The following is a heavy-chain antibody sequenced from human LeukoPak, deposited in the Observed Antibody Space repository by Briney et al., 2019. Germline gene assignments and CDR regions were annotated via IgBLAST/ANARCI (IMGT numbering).Heavy chain of an antibody. V-gene: IGHV1-18*01. CDR1: GYTFTSYG. CDR2: ISAYNGNT. J-gene: IGHJ6*02. CDR3: ARGSITTYYYYGMDV. D-gene: IGHD3-22*01. Sequence: GASVKVSYKASGYTFTSYGISWVRQAPGQGLEWMGWISAYNGNTNYAQKLQGRVTMTTDTSTSTAYMELRSLRSDDTAVYYCARGSITTYYYYGMDVWGQGTTVTVSS.